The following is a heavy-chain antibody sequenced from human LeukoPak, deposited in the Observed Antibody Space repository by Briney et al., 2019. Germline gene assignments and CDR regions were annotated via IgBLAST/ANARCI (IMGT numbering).Heavy chain of an antibody. V-gene: IGHV4-4*02. CDR2: IYHSGST. D-gene: IGHD3-10*01. CDR3: ARAGPYYGSGSPDY. J-gene: IGHJ4*02. Sequence: SETLSLTCAVSGGSISGSNWWSWVRQPPGKGLEWIGEIYHSGSTNYNPSLKSRVTISVDKSKNQFSLKLSSVTAADTAVYYCARAGPYYGSGSPDYWGQGTLVTVSS. CDR1: GGSISGSNW.